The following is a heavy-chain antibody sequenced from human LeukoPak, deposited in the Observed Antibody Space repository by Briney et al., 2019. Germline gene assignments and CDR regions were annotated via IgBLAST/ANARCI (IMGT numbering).Heavy chain of an antibody. Sequence: GGSLRLSCAASGFTFSNAWMSWVRQAPGKGLEWVGRIKSKTDGGTTDYAAPVKGRFTISRDDSKNTLYLQMNSLKTEDTAVYYCTTMIVLMVYAHHDAFDIWGQRTMVTVSS. J-gene: IGHJ3*02. V-gene: IGHV3-15*01. CDR2: IKSKTDGGTT. D-gene: IGHD2-8*01. CDR1: GFTFSNAW. CDR3: TTMIVLMVYAHHDAFDI.